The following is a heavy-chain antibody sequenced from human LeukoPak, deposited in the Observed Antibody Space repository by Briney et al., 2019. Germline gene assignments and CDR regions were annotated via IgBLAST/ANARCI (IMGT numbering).Heavy chain of an antibody. Sequence: PSETLSLTCAVYGGSISGYYWSWIRQPPGKGLEWIWEINHSGSTNYNPSLKSRFTISVDTSKNQFSLKLNSVTAADTAVYYCAAYQLLLYWFDPWGQGTLVTVSS. CDR3: AAYQLLLYWFDP. CDR2: INHSGST. CDR1: GGSISGYY. J-gene: IGHJ5*02. V-gene: IGHV4-34*01. D-gene: IGHD2-2*01.